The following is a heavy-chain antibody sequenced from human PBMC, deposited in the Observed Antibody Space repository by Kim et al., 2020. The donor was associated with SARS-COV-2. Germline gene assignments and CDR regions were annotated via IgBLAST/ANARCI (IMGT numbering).Heavy chain of an antibody. J-gene: IGHJ4*02. CDR1: GYTLTELS. V-gene: IGHV1-24*01. CDR3: ATDYSSSWYHLFDY. D-gene: IGHD6-13*01. Sequence: ASVKVSCKVSGYTLTELSMHWVRQAPGKGLEWMGGFDPEDGETIYAQKFQGRVTMTEDTSTDTAYMELSSLRSEDTAVYYCATDYSSSWYHLFDYWGQGTLVTVSS. CDR2: FDPEDGET.